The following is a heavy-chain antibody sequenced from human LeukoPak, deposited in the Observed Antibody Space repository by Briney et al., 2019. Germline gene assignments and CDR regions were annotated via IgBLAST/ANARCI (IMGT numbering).Heavy chain of an antibody. V-gene: IGHV6-1*01. J-gene: IGHJ4*02. CDR2: TYYRAKWYT. CDR3: TRDVGTSGWYTFDY. CDR1: VESVSSINGA. D-gene: IGHD6-19*01. Sequence: SQTLSLTCAISVESVSSINGAWNCISPSPSRGLEWLRRTYYRAKWYTHSAPSVKGRITINPDTSRNQYSLQLDSLTPEDSAVYYCTRDVGTSGWYTFDYWGQGNLATVSS.